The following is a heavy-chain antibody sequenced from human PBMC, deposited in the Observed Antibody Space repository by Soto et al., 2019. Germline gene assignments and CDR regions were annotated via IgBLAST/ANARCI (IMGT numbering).Heavy chain of an antibody. CDR2: INDRGSI. CDR3: ARESHDIWTGPPWVWYFDL. V-gene: IGHV4-34*01. J-gene: IGHJ2*01. D-gene: IGHD3-9*01. CDR1: GGSFSGYY. Sequence: QVQLQQWGAGPLRPLETLSLPCGVSGGSFSGYYWAWIRQSPGKGLEWIGEINDRGSINYNPSLRSGVRISVDTSKKHYSLNLRSVTAADTAVYYCARESHDIWTGPPWVWYFDLWGRGTLVTVSS.